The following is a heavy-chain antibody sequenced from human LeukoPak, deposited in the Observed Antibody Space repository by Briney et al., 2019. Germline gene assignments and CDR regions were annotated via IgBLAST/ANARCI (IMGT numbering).Heavy chain of an antibody. CDR2: INSGGSST. Sequence: GGSLRLSCAASGFNLSSYWMHWVRQAPGKELVWVSRINSGGSSTSYADSVKGRFTISRDNAKNTLYLQMNSLRAEDTAVYYCARVPFTISYYGNDAFDIWGQGTMVTVSS. CDR1: GFNLSSYW. CDR3: ARVPFTISYYGNDAFDI. D-gene: IGHD3-3*01. V-gene: IGHV3-74*01. J-gene: IGHJ3*02.